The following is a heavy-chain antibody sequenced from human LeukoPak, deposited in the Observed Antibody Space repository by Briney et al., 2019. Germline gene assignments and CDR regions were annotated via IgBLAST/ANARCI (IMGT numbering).Heavy chain of an antibody. CDR1: GFTFSGSA. Sequence: GGSLRLSCAASGFTFSGSAMHWVRQASGKGLEWVGRIRSKADSYATAYAASVKGRFTISRDDSKNTAYLQMNSLKTEDTAVYYCTRPVGGRDYWGQGTLVTVSS. J-gene: IGHJ4*02. V-gene: IGHV3-73*01. CDR2: IRSKADSYAT. D-gene: IGHD2-15*01. CDR3: TRPVGGRDY.